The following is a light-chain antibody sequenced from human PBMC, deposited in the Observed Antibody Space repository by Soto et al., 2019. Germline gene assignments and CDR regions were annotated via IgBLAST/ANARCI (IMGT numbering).Light chain of an antibody. V-gene: IGKV4-1*01. Sequence: DIVMTQSPDSLAVSLGERATINCKSSQIVLYSSNNKNYLAWYQQKPGKAPKLLIYKASTLKSGVPSRFSGSGSGTEFTLTISSLQPDDFATYYCQHYNSYSEAFGQGTKVDI. CDR2: KAS. CDR1: QIVLYSSNNKNY. J-gene: IGKJ1*01. CDR3: QHYNSYSEA.